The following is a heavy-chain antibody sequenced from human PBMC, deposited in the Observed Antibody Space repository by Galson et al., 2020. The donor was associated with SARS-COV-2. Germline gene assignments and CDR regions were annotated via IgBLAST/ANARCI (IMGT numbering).Heavy chain of an antibody. CDR1: GFTFSSYA. CDR2: INSNGGST. CDR3: AKGGAGYCSSSSCSHWFDP. V-gene: IGHV3-23*01. J-gene: IGHJ5*02. D-gene: IGHD2-2*01. Sequence: GESLKISCAASGFTFSSYAMSWVRQAPGKGPEWVSTINSNGGSTYYADSVKGRFTISRDNSKSTLYLQMSSLRAEDTALYYCAKGGAGYCSSSSCSHWFDPWGQGTRVTVSS.